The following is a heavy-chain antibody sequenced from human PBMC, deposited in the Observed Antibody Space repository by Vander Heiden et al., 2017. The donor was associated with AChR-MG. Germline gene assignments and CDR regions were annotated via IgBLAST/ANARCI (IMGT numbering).Heavy chain of an antibody. J-gene: IGHJ4*02. Sequence: EVQLVESGGGLVQRGGSLSLPCSASGFPSRSSEMNWVRQAPGKGLEWVSYISSSGSTIDYADSVKGRCTISRDNARNSLYLQMNSLRAEDTAVYYCARAVFLDSWGQGTLVTVSS. CDR1: GFPSRSSE. V-gene: IGHV3-48*03. CDR3: ARAVFLDS. CDR2: ISSSGSTI.